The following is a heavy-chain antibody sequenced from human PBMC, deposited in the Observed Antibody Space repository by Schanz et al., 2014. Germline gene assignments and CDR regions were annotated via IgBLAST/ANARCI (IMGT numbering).Heavy chain of an antibody. CDR3: ARAHGNNWYGKGLDY. V-gene: IGHV3-13*01. D-gene: IGHD1-1*01. Sequence: EVQLVESGGGLVQPGGSLRLSCAASGFTLSNSDMHWVRQGTGKGLEWVSTIGYLGDTYYPDSVKGRFTVSRDSGQNSLYLQMNSLRAVDTAVYYCARAHGNNWYGKGLDYWGQGTQVTVSS. CDR1: GFTLSNSD. J-gene: IGHJ4*02. CDR2: IGYLGDT.